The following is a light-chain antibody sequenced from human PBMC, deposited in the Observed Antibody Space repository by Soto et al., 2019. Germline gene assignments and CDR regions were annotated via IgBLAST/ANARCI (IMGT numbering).Light chain of an antibody. J-gene: IGKJ1*01. V-gene: IGKV3-11*01. CDR2: QTS. CDR3: HQRQSWPRT. CDR1: QYINTR. Sequence: EIVLTQSPATLSSFPGDRVTLSCRASQYINTRLAWYQHRPGQAPRLLIYQTSLRAAGIPARFSAGGSGTDFTLTISDVQPEDFALYYCHQRQSWPRTLGQRTKVDI.